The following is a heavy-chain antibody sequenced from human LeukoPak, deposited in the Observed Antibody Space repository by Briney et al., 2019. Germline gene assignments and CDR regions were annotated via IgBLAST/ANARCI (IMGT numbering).Heavy chain of an antibody. CDR2: ISYDGSNK. V-gene: IGHV3-30*19. D-gene: IGHD6-19*01. J-gene: IGHJ4*02. Sequence: GGSLRLSCAASGFTFSSYGMHWVRQAPGKGLEWVAVISYDGSNKYYADSVKGRFSISRDDSKNTLYLQMNSLRAEDTAVYYCARDGSSGSLSAGYYFDYWGQGTLVTVSS. CDR3: ARDGSSGSLSAGYYFDY. CDR1: GFTFSSYG.